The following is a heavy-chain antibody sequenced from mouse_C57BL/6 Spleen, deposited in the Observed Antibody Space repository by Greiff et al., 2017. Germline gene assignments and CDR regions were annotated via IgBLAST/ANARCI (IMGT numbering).Heavy chain of an antibody. J-gene: IGHJ4*01. Sequence: QVPLQQSGPELVKPGASLKISCKASGYAFSSSWMNWVQQRPGTGLEWLGRIYPGDGDTNYNAKFKGKATLTADKSSSTAYMQLSSLTSEDSAIYFCARGGLYAMDYWGQGTSVTVSS. CDR2: IYPGDGDT. CDR3: ARGGLYAMDY. CDR1: GYAFSSSW. V-gene: IGHV1-82*01.